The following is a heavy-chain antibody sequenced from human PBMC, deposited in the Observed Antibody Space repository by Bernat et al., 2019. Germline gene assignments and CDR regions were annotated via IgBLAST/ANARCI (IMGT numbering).Heavy chain of an antibody. Sequence: QVQLQESGPGLVKPSETLSLTCTVSGGSISSYYWSWIRQPPGKGLEWIGYIYYSGSTNYKPSLKSRVTISVDTSKNQFSLKLSSVTAADTAVYYWARTRGEGTGGVCYGAALESGGQGTRVTGS. V-gene: IGHV4-59*01. J-gene: IGHJ3*02. CDR3: ARTRGEGTGGVCYGAALES. CDR1: GGSISSYY. D-gene: IGHD2-8*01. CDR2: IYYSGST.